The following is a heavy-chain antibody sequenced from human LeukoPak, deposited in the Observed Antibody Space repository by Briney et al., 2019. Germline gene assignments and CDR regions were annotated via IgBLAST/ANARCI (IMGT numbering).Heavy chain of an antibody. CDR3: AKRQGPNSGSYDYYDP. D-gene: IGHD1-26*01. V-gene: IGHV4-4*09. J-gene: IGHJ5*02. CDR2: IHSSGYT. CDR1: GGSISSYY. Sequence: SETLSLTCTVSGGSISSYYWSWIRQPPGQVLEWIAYIHSSGYTNYNPSLKSRVSLSVDTSKTQFSLKVTSVTAADTAVYYCAKRQGPNSGSYDYYDPRGPGIPVTVSS.